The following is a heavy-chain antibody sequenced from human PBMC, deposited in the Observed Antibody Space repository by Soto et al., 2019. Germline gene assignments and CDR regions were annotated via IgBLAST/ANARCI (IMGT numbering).Heavy chain of an antibody. CDR2: ISAYNGNT. J-gene: IGHJ6*03. CDR1: GYTFTSYG. V-gene: IGHV1-18*01. D-gene: IGHD3-10*01. Sequence: QVQLVQSGAEVKKPGASVKVSCKASGYTFTSYGISWVRQAPGQGLEWMGWISAYNGNTNYAQKLQGRVTMTTDTSTSTAYKELRSLRSDDTAVYYCARVVRGVTYYYYYYMDVWGKGTTVTVSS. CDR3: ARVVRGVTYYYYYYMDV.